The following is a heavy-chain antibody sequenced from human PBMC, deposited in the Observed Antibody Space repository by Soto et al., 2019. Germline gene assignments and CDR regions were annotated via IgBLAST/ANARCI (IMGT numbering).Heavy chain of an antibody. CDR2: IIPIFGTA. Sequence: SVKVSCKASGGTFSSYAISWVRQAPGQGLEWMGGIIPIFGTANYAQKFQGRVTITADESTSTAYMELSSLRSEDTAVYYCARELPTYDHYYYGMDVWGQATTVTVSS. D-gene: IGHD2-21*01. CDR3: ARELPTYDHYYYGMDV. J-gene: IGHJ6*02. CDR1: GGTFSSYA. V-gene: IGHV1-69*13.